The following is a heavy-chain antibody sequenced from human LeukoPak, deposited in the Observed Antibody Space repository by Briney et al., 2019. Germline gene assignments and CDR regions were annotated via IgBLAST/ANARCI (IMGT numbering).Heavy chain of an antibody. CDR3: ARAPVSYYYDSSPFDY. CDR1: GYTFTGYY. CDR2: INPNSGGT. D-gene: IGHD3-22*01. J-gene: IGHJ4*02. V-gene: IGHV1-2*02. Sequence: GASVKVSCKASGYTFTGYYMHWVRQAPGQGLEWMGWINPNSGGTSYAQKFQGRVTMTRDTSINTAYMELSRLRSDDTAVYYCARAPVSYYYDSSPFDYWGQGTLVTVSS.